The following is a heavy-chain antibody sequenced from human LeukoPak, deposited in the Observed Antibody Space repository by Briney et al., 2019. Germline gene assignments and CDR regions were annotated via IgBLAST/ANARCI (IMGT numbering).Heavy chain of an antibody. CDR2: INPSGGST. V-gene: IGHV1-46*01. J-gene: IGHJ4*02. Sequence: ASVKVSCKASGGTFSSYAFSWVRQAPGQGLEWMGIINPSGGSTSYAQKFQGRVTMTRDTSTSTVYMELSSLRSEDTAVYYCARVATPYCGGDCYSSEPYYFDYWGQGTLVTVSS. CDR1: GGTFSSYA. CDR3: ARVATPYCGGDCYSSEPYYFDY. D-gene: IGHD2-21*02.